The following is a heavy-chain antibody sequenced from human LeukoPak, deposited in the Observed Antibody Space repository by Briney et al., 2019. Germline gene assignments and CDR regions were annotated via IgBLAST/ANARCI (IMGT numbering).Heavy chain of an antibody. Sequence: GGSLRLSCVASGFTFSDYYMSWIRQAPGKGLEWVSYISSSGSTIYYADSLKGRLTISRDNAKNSLYLQMNSLRAEDTAVYYCAKGGYFDWLLTFDYWGQGTLVTVSS. J-gene: IGHJ4*02. CDR3: AKGGYFDWLLTFDY. V-gene: IGHV3-11*01. CDR1: GFTFSDYY. CDR2: ISSSGSTI. D-gene: IGHD3-9*01.